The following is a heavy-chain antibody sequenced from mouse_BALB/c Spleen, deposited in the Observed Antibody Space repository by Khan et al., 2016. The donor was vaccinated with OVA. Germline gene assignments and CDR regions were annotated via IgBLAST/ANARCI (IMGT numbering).Heavy chain of an antibody. Sequence: EVELVESGGGLVQPGGSLRLSCATSGFTFTDYYMSWVRQPPGKALEWLGFIRNKANGYTSEYSESVKGRFTISRDNSQSILYLQMNTLRTEDSATYYCAREKEYGKYLYYFDYWGQGTTLTVSS. CDR2: IRNKANGYTS. V-gene: IGHV7-3*02. CDR3: AREKEYGKYLYYFDY. D-gene: IGHD2-10*02. J-gene: IGHJ2*01. CDR1: GFTFTDYY.